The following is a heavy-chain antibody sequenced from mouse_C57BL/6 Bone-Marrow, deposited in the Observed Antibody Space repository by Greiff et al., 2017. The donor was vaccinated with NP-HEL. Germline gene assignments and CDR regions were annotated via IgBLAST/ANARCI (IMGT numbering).Heavy chain of an antibody. J-gene: IGHJ3*01. D-gene: IGHD1-1*01. V-gene: IGHV1-26*01. CDR1: GYTFTDYY. CDR2: INPNNGGT. CDR3: ASDYGSEGAWLAY. Sequence: VQLQQSGPELVKPGASVKISCKASGYTFTDYYMNWVKQSHGKSLEWIGDINPNNGGTSYNQKFKGKATLTVDKSSSTAYMELRSLTSEDSAVYYCASDYGSEGAWLAYGGQGTLVTVSA.